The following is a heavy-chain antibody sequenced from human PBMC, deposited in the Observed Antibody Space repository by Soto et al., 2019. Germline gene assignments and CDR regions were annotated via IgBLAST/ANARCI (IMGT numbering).Heavy chain of an antibody. CDR1: GYTFTSYG. D-gene: IGHD3-22*01. J-gene: IGHJ4*02. CDR2: ISAYNGNT. V-gene: IGHV1-18*01. Sequence: ASVKVSCKASGYTFTSYGISWVRQAPGQGLEWMGWISAYNGNTNYAQKLQGRVTMTTDTSTSTAYMELRSLRSDDTAVYYCARDLQHNGARKYYYGSSGYPFDYWGQGTLVTVSS. CDR3: ARDLQHNGARKYYYGSSGYPFDY.